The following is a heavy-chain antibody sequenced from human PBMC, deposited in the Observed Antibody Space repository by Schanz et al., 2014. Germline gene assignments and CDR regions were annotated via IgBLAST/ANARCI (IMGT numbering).Heavy chain of an antibody. J-gene: IGHJ4*02. CDR3: ARDRLECGAECYSVEVFEI. Sequence: QVQLVQSGAEVKKPGASVKVSCKASGYTFVSYSMHWVRQAPGQGLEWMGIINPSGGGTSYALRFQDRVTVTRDTSRSTVYMELSGLRSEDTAVYYCARDRLECGAECYSVEVFEIWGQGTLXIVSS. CDR1: GYTFVSYS. V-gene: IGHV1-46*01. D-gene: IGHD2-21*01. CDR2: INPSGGGT.